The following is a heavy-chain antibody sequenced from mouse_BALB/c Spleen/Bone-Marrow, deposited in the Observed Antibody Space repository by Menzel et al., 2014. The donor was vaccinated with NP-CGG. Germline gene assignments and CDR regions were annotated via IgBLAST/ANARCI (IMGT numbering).Heavy chain of an antibody. V-gene: IGHV1-7*01. CDR1: GYTFTDTW. CDR2: INPSTGYA. Sequence: VHLVESGPELAKPGASVKMSCKASGYTFTDTWIHWIKQRPGQGLEWIGYINPSTGYAEYNQNFKDKATLTVDKSFSTAYMQLSSLTSEDSAVYYCARDYWGQGTTLTVSS. J-gene: IGHJ2*01. CDR3: ARDY.